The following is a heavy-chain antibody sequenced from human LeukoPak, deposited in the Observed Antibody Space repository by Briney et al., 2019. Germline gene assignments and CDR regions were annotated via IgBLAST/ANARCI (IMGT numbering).Heavy chain of an antibody. V-gene: IGHV4-59*01. Sequence: SETLSLTCTVSGDSINYYYWSWIRQSPGKGLEWIGYVYYNGSAKYNPSLKSRVIISVDMSKNQFSLKVSSVTAADTAIYYCARKGGHFDYWGQGTLVTVPS. CDR1: GDSINYYY. J-gene: IGHJ4*02. CDR2: VYYNGSA. D-gene: IGHD2-15*01. CDR3: ARKGGHFDY.